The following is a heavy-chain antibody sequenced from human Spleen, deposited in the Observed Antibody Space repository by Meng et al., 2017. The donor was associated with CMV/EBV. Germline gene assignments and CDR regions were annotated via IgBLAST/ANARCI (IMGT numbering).Heavy chain of an antibody. CDR1: GFTFSSYW. J-gene: IGHJ4*02. V-gene: IGHV3-74*01. CDR2: INADGSDT. Sequence: GESLKISCAASGFTFSSYWMSWVRQAPGKGLVWVSRINADGSDTSYADSVKGRFTIFRDNAKNTLYLQMNSLRVEDTAVYYCASRGDYPWWFDYWGQGTLVTVSS. D-gene: IGHD4-17*01. CDR3: ASRGDYPWWFDY.